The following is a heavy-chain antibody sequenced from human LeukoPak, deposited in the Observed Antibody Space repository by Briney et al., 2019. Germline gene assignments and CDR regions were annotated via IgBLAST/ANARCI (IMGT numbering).Heavy chain of an antibody. CDR2: IYYSGNT. V-gene: IGHV4-59*01. J-gene: IGHJ4*02. D-gene: IGHD1-26*01. Sequence: SETLSLTCTVSGGSISSYYWSWVRQPPGKGLEWSAYIYYSGNTNSIPSLKSRLTISVDTYKNQFSLKLSSVTAADTAVYYCARGGTYYDYWGQGTLVTVSS. CDR1: GGSISSYY. CDR3: ARGGTYYDY.